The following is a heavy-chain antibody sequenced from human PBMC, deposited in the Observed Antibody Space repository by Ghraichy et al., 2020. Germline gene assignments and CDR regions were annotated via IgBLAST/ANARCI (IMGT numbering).Heavy chain of an antibody. CDR2: ISGSGHNT. J-gene: IGHJ4*02. D-gene: IGHD2-21*02. CDR3: AKAYCGGDCPLDY. CDR1: GFTFSNYA. V-gene: IGHV3-23*01. Sequence: GESLNISCAASGFTFSNYAMSWVRQAPGKGLEWVSGISGSGHNTYYADSVKGRFTISRDNSKNTLYLQMNSLRAEDTAVYYCAKAYCGGDCPLDYWGQGTLVTVSS.